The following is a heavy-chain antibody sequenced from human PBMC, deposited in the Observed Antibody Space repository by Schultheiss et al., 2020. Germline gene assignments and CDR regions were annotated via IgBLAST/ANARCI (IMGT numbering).Heavy chain of an antibody. CDR1: GFTFSSYA. CDR2: IYSDGTS. CDR3: ARAIAESWFDP. Sequence: GGSLRLSCAASGFTFSSYAMSWVRQAPGKGLEWVSLIYSDGTSYYADSVKGRFTISRDNAKNSLYLQMNSLRDEDTAVYYCARAIAESWFDPWGQGTLVTVSS. D-gene: IGHD6-13*01. J-gene: IGHJ5*02. V-gene: IGHV3-23*03.